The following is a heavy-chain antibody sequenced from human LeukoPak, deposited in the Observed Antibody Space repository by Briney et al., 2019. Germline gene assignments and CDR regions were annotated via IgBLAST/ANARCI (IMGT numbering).Heavy chain of an antibody. CDR3: ARDEQQLVRARGMDV. Sequence: GGSLRLSCAASGFPFSSYDMQWVRQAPGKGMEWVAVIWYDGSNKNCADSVKGRFTISRDNSKNTLYLQMNSLRAEDTAVYYCARDEQQLVRARGMDVWGRGTTVIVSS. CDR1: GFPFSSYD. J-gene: IGHJ6*02. D-gene: IGHD6-13*01. V-gene: IGHV3-33*01. CDR2: IWYDGSNK.